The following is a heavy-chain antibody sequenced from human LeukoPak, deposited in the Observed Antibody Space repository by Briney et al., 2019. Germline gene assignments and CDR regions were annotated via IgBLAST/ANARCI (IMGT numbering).Heavy chain of an antibody. CDR3: ARMAGSSWFGY. CDR2: IYSNSAT. CDR1: GFTVSSTY. V-gene: IGHV3-66*01. D-gene: IGHD6-13*01. Sequence: SGGSLRLSCAASGFTVSSTYMSWIRQAPGKGLEWVSIIYSNSATYYADSVEGRFTISRDNSKNTLYLQMNSLSAEDTAVYYCARMAGSSWFGYWGQGTLVTVSS. J-gene: IGHJ4*02.